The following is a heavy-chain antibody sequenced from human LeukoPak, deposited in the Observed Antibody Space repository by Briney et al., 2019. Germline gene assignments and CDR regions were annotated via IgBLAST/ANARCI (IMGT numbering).Heavy chain of an antibody. Sequence: GESLKISCKGSGYIFSNYWIGWVRQMPGRGLEWMGLIYPGDSDTRYSPSFQGQVTISADKSISTAYLQWSSLKASDTAMYYCARGGSSGWYGGSFDYWGQGTLVTVSS. D-gene: IGHD6-19*01. CDR2: IYPGDSDT. J-gene: IGHJ4*02. CDR3: ARGGSSGWYGGSFDY. CDR1: GYIFSNYW. V-gene: IGHV5-51*01.